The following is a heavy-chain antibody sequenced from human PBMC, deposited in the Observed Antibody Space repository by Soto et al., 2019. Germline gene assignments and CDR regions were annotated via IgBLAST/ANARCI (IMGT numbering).Heavy chain of an antibody. Sequence: QVQLQESGPGLVKPSGTLSLTCAVSGGSISSSNWWSWVSQPPGKGLEWIGEIYHSGSTNYNQSLKSRVTISVDKSKNQFSLKLSSVTAADTAVYYCAGDYYGSGREADYWGQGTLVTVSS. CDR1: GGSISSSNW. D-gene: IGHD3-10*01. V-gene: IGHV4-4*02. J-gene: IGHJ4*02. CDR3: AGDYYGSGREADY. CDR2: IYHSGST.